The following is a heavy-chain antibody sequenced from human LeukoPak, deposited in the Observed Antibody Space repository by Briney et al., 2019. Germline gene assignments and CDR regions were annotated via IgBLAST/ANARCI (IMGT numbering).Heavy chain of an antibody. CDR2: IYYSGST. CDR1: GGSISSGGYY. J-gene: IGHJ6*02. D-gene: IGHD3-3*01. Sequence: SETLSLTCTVSGGSISSGGYYWSWIRQHPGKGLEWIGYIYYSGSTYYNPSLKSRVTISVDRSKNQFSLKLSSVTAADTAVYYCARGRIGDFWSGSDGMDVWGQGTTVTVSS. V-gene: IGHV4-31*03. CDR3: ARGRIGDFWSGSDGMDV.